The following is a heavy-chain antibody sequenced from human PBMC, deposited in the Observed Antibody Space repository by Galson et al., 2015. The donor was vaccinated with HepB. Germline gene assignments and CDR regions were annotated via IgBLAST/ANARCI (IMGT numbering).Heavy chain of an antibody. CDR2: IRSNGGST. CDR3: VKDILAVAEYYFDN. CDR1: GFTFSTYA. J-gene: IGHJ4*02. Sequence: SLRLSCAASGFTFSTYAMHWVRQAPGKGLEYVSAIRSNGGSTYYADSVKGRFTISRDNSKNTLYLQMSSLRADDTAVYYCVKDILAVAEYYFDNWGQGTLVTVSS. D-gene: IGHD6-13*01. V-gene: IGHV3-64D*06.